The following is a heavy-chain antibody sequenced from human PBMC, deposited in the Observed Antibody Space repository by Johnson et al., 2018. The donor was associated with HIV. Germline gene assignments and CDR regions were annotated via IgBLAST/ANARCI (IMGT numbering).Heavy chain of an antibody. CDR3: ARAVCRGGRCYSHDAFDI. D-gene: IGHD2-15*01. CDR1: GFTVSSNY. V-gene: IGHV3-66*01. J-gene: IGHJ3*02. Sequence: VQLVESGGGLVQPGGSLRLSCAASGFTVSSNYMSWVRQAPGKGLEWVSVIYSGGSTYYADSVTGRFTISRDNSKNTLYLQMNSLRAEDTAVFYCARAVCRGGRCYSHDAFDIWGQGTMVTVSS. CDR2: IYSGGST.